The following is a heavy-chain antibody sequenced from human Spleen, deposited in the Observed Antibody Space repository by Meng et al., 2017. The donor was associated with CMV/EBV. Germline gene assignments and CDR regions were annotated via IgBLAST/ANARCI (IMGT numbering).Heavy chain of an antibody. J-gene: IGHJ6*02. V-gene: IGHV3-30*19. Sequence: GGSLRLSCAASGFTFSSYGMHWVRQAPGKGLEWVAVISYDGSNKYTADSVQGRLTISRDNSKNNLYLQMNSLTVEDTAVYYCARDQGGESMIAVLIERFGMDVWGQGTTVTVSS. CDR3: ARDQGGESMIAVLIERFGMDV. CDR1: GFTFSSYG. D-gene: IGHD3-22*01. CDR2: ISYDGSNK.